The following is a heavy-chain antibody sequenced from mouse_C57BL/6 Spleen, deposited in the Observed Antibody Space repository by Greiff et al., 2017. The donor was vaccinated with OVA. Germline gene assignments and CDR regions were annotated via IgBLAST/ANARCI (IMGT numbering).Heavy chain of an antibody. Sequence: EVMLVESGGGLVKPGGSLKLSCAASGFTFSSYAMSWVRQTPEKRLEWVATISDGGSYTYYPDNVKGRFTISRDNAKNNLYLQMSHLKSEDTAMYYCAGDKGDYYGSSFDYWGQGTTLTVSS. CDR3: AGDKGDYYGSSFDY. CDR1: GFTFSSYA. D-gene: IGHD1-1*01. CDR2: ISDGGSYT. J-gene: IGHJ2*01. V-gene: IGHV5-4*01.